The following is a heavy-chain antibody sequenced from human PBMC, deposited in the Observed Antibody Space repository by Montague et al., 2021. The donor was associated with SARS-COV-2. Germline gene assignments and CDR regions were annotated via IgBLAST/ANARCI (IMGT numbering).Heavy chain of an antibody. CDR2: MSSSGHFA. D-gene: IGHD1-26*01. Sequence: SLRLSCAASGFTFSDSYMSWVRQAPGRGLEWIAYMSSSGHFASYADSVKGRFTISRDNAKNSLYLQMNSLGAEDTAMYYCARDLWGAQSGMDVWGQGTTVTVSS. CDR1: GFTFSDSY. J-gene: IGHJ6*02. CDR3: ARDLWGAQSGMDV. V-gene: IGHV3-11*06.